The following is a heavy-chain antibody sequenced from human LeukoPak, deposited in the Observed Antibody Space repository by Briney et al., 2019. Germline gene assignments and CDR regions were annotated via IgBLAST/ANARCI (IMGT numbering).Heavy chain of an antibody. CDR2: FDPEDGET. V-gene: IGHV1-24*01. D-gene: IGHD2-2*01. CDR1: GYTLTELS. J-gene: IGHJ6*03. CDR3: ATANPNGPCSSTSCNPPYYYYMDV. Sequence: ASVKVSCKVSGYTLTELSMHWVRQAPGKGLEWMGGFDPEDGETIYAQKFQGRVTMTEDTSTDTAYMELSSLRSEDTAVYYCATANPNGPCSSTSCNPPYYYYMDVWGKGTTVTVSS.